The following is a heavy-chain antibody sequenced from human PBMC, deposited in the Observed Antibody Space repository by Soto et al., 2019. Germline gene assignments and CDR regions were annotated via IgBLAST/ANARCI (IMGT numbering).Heavy chain of an antibody. Sequence: GGSLRLSCAASGFTFSNYAVTWVRQAPGKGLEWASYISSSSNTIYYADSVKGRFTISRDNAKNSLYLQMNSLRAEDTGVYYCVRDAPPDDYWGQGTLVTVSS. V-gene: IGHV3-48*01. CDR3: VRDAPPDDY. CDR1: GFTFSNYA. CDR2: ISSSSNTI. J-gene: IGHJ4*02.